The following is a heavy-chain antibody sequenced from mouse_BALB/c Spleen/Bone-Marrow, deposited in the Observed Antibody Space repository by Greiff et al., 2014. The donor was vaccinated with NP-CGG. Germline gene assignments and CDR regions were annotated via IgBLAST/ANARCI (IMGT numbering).Heavy chain of an antibody. J-gene: IGHJ4*01. CDR1: GFTFCSFG. V-gene: IGHV5-17*02. CDR2: ISSGSSTI. CDR3: TRSGTLGAMDY. D-gene: IGHD3-3*01. Sequence: QGGGAGGGLVQPGGAREISCGASGFTFCSFGIHWGCSAPEKGVEWVAFISSGSSTIYYADTIKGRFTISRDNPKNTLFLQMTSLRSEDTAMYYCTRSGTLGAMDYWGQGTSVTVSS.